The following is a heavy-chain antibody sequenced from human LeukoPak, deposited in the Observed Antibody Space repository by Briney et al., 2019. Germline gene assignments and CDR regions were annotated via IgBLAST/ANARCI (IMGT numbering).Heavy chain of an antibody. Sequence: PGRSLRLSCAASGFTFSLYAMHWVRQAPGKGPVWVSHINSDASTIDYADSVKGRFTISRDNAKNTLYLQMNSLRAEDTAVYYCVRDQDGGFDSWGQGTLVTVSS. CDR1: GFTFSLYA. CDR3: VRDQDGGFDS. CDR2: INSDASTI. J-gene: IGHJ4*02. V-gene: IGHV3-74*01.